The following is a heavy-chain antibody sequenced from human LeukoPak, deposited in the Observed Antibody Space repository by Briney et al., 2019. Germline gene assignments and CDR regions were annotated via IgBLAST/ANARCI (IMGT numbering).Heavy chain of an antibody. V-gene: IGHV4-4*07. J-gene: IGHJ4*02. CDR1: TGSISSYD. D-gene: IGHD1-14*01. Sequence: SETLSLTCTVPTGSISSYDWSWIWQPAGKGLEWIGRIYTSGSTNYNPSLKSRVTMSGDTSKNQFSLKLSSVTAADTAVYYCARLITPPYYFDYWGQGTVVTVSS. CDR2: IYTSGST. CDR3: ARLITPPYYFDY.